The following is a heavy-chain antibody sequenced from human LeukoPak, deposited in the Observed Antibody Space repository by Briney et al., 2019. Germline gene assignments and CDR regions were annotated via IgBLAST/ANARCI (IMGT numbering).Heavy chain of an antibody. D-gene: IGHD3-10*01. CDR2: IIPIFGTA. CDR1: GGTFSSYA. Sequence: SVKVSCKASGGTFSSYAISWVRQAPGQGLEWMGGIIPIFGTANYAQEFQGRVTITADESTSTAYMELSSLRSEDTAVYYCARGGIYGSGSYYYYYGMDVWGQGTTVTVSS. V-gene: IGHV1-69*01. J-gene: IGHJ6*02. CDR3: ARGGIYGSGSYYYYYGMDV.